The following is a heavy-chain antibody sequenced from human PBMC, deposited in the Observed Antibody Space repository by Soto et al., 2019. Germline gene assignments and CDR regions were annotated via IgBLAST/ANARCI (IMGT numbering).Heavy chain of an antibody. J-gene: IGHJ6*02. CDR1: GYTFTSYY. Sequence: GASVKVSCKASGYTFTSYYMHWVRQAPGQGLEWMGIINPSGGSTSYAQKFQGRVTMTRDTSTSTVYMELSSLRSEDTAVYYCARDTTAMLVVRHGMDVWGQGTTVTVSS. CDR2: INPSGGST. CDR3: ARDTTAMLVVRHGMDV. D-gene: IGHD5-18*01. V-gene: IGHV1-46*01.